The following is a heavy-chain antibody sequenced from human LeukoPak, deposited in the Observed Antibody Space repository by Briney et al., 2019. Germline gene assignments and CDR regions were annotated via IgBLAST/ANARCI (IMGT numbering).Heavy chain of an antibody. CDR2: INPNSGGT. D-gene: IGHD3-10*01. CDR3: ARGKVVTMVRGVIITYFDY. CDR1: GYTFTDYY. J-gene: IGHJ4*02. V-gene: IGHV1-2*02. Sequence: ASVKVSCKASGYTFTDYYMHWVRQAPGQGLEWMGWINPNSGGTNYAQKFQGRVTMTRDTSTSTVYMELSSLRSEDTAVYYCARGKVVTMVRGVIITYFDYWGQGTLVTVSS.